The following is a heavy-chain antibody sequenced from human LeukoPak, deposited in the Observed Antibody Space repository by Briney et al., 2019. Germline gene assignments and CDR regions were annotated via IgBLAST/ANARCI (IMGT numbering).Heavy chain of an antibody. Sequence: RPSETLSLTCAVYGGSFSGYYWSWIRQPPGKGLEWIGEINHSGSTNYNPSLKSRVTISVDTSKNQFSLKLSSVTAADTAVYYYARGRAPNIAAAGLGYWGQGTLVTVSS. J-gene: IGHJ4*02. D-gene: IGHD6-13*01. CDR3: ARGRAPNIAAAGLGY. CDR1: GGSFSGYY. CDR2: INHSGST. V-gene: IGHV4-34*01.